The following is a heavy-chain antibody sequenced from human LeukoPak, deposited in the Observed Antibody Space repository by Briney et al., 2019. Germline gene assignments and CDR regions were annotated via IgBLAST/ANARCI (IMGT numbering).Heavy chain of an antibody. V-gene: IGHV1-69*13. J-gene: IGHJ6*02. CDR1: GGTFSSYA. CDR3: ARSHYDILTGPGSHYYYGMDV. CDR2: IIPIFGTA. D-gene: IGHD3-9*01. Sequence: SSAKVSCKASGGTFSSYAISWVRQAPGQGLEWMGGIIPIFGTANYAQKFQGRVTITADESTSTAYMELSSLRSEDTAVYYCARSHYDILTGPGSHYYYGMDVWGQGTTVTVSS.